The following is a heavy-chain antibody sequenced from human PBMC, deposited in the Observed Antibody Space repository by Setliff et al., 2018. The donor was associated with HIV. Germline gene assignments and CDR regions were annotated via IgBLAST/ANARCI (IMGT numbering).Heavy chain of an antibody. D-gene: IGHD3-3*01. J-gene: IGHJ6*03. CDR1: GGSISGYY. Sequence: EPLSLTCSVSGGSISGYYWNWIRQPPGKGLEWIGCIYYSGRTTYNSSLKSRVTISLDTSKKQFSLKLNSVTAADTAVYYCARGLMSYNFWGGRNDYHYMDVWGKGTTVTVSS. V-gene: IGHV4-59*01. CDR2: IYYSGRT. CDR3: ARGLMSYNFWGGRNDYHYMDV.